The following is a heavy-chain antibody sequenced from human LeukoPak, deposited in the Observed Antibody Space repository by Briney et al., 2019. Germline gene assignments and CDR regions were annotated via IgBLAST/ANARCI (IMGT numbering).Heavy chain of an antibody. D-gene: IGHD7-27*01. J-gene: IGHJ4*02. V-gene: IGHV3-48*01. CDR1: GSTFSSYS. Sequence: GGSLRLSCAASGSTFSSYSMNWVRQAQGKGLDWVSYISSSSSTIYYADSVKGRFTISRDNAKNSLYLQMNSLRAEDTAVYYCARDGDWGRYDHWGQGTLVIVSS. CDR3: ARDGDWGRYDH. CDR2: ISSSSSTI.